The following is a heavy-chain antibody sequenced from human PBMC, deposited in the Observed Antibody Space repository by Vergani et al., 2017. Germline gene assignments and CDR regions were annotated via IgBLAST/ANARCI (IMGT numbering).Heavy chain of an antibody. Sequence: QVQLQQWGAGLLKPSETLSLICAVYGGSFSGYYWSWIRQPPGKGLEWIGEINHSGSTNYNPSLKSRVTISVDTSKNQFSLKLSSVTAADTAVYYCARCGSSSFVGIKNYYYYYMDVWGKGTTVTVSS. D-gene: IGHD6-6*01. CDR1: GGSFSGYY. CDR2: INHSGST. CDR3: ARCGSSSFVGIKNYYYYYMDV. J-gene: IGHJ6*03. V-gene: IGHV4-34*01.